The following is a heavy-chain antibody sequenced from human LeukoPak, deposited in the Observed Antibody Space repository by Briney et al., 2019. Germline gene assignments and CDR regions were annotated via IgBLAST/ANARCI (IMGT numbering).Heavy chain of an antibody. V-gene: IGHV3-33*01. CDR1: GFTFSSYG. CDR3: AREGGALLWFGELLPQYYFDY. D-gene: IGHD3-10*01. J-gene: IGHJ4*02. CDR2: IWYDGSNK. Sequence: GGSLRLSCAASGFTFSSYGMHWVRQAPGKGLEWVAVIWYDGSNKYYADSVKGRFTISRDNSKNTLYLQMNSLRAEDTAVYYCAREGGALLWFGELLPQYYFDYWGQGTLVTVSS.